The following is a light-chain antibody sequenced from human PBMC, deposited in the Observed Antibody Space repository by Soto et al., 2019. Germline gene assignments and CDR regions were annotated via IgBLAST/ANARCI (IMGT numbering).Light chain of an antibody. V-gene: IGKV1-39*01. J-gene: IGKJ2*01. CDR1: QSISSY. CDR2: TAS. CDR3: QQSNSSPL. Sequence: DIQMTQSPSSLSASVGDRVTITCRASQSISSYLNWYQQKPGKAPKLLLYTASTVQSGVPSRFSGSGSGTDFTLPISSVQPEDFATYYCQQSNSSPLFGQGTKREIK.